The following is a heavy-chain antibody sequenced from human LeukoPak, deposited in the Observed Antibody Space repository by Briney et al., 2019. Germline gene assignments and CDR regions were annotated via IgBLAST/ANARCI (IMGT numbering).Heavy chain of an antibody. CDR2: ISYDGSNK. V-gene: IGHV3-30*18. J-gene: IGHJ4*02. D-gene: IGHD3-9*01. CDR3: AKDREYYDILTGPFDY. CDR1: GFTFSSYG. Sequence: GGSLRLSCAASGFTFSSYGMHWVRQAPGKGLEWVAVISYDGSNKYYADSVKGRFTISRDNSKNTLYLQMNSLRAEDTAVYYCAKDREYYDILTGPFDYWGQGTLVTVSS.